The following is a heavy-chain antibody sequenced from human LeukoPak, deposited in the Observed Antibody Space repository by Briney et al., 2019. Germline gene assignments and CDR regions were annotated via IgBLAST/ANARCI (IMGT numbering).Heavy chain of an antibody. CDR1: GFTFSSYG. Sequence: PGGSLRLSCAASGFTFSSYGMHWVRQAPGKGLEWVAFIRYDGSNKYYADSVKGRFTISRDNSKNTLYLQMNSLRAEDTAVYYCAKTSGYSGYEQNDAFDIWGQGIMVTVSS. CDR2: IRYDGSNK. V-gene: IGHV3-30*02. J-gene: IGHJ3*02. D-gene: IGHD5-12*01. CDR3: AKTSGYSGYEQNDAFDI.